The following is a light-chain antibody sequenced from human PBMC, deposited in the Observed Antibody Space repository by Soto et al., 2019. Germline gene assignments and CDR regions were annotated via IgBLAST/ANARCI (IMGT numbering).Light chain of an antibody. CDR3: PARRNWPPS. CDR2: DAS. V-gene: IGKV3-11*01. CDR1: QSVSSY. J-gene: IGKJ1*01. Sequence: EIVLTQSPATLSLSPGERATLSCRASQSVSSYLAWYQQKPGQAPRLLIYDASNRATGIPARFSGSGSGTDFPLPISRLGPENFAVYYWPARRNWPPSFGQGTKGEIK.